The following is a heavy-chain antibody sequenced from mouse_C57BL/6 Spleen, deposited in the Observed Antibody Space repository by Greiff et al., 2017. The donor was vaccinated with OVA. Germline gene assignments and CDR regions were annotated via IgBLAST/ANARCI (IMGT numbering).Heavy chain of an antibody. V-gene: IGHV5-9-1*02. J-gene: IGHJ1*03. CDR3: TRELGYDYDGYFDV. D-gene: IGHD2-4*01. Sequence: EVKLVESGEGLVKPGGSLKLSCAASGFTFSSYAMSWVRQTPEKRLEWVAYISSGGDYIYYADTVKGRFTISRDNARNTLYLQMSSLKSEDTAMYYCTRELGYDYDGYFDVWGTGTTVTVSS. CDR1: GFTFSSYA. CDR2: ISSGGDYI.